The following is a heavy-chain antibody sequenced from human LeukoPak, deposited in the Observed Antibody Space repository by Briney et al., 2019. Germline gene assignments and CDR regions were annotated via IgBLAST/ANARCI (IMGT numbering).Heavy chain of an antibody. CDR2: ISSDGGNK. CDR3: ASQIRGYSDYALG. CDR1: GFTFSRYG. V-gene: IGHV3-30*03. D-gene: IGHD5-12*01. J-gene: IGHJ4*02. Sequence: GRSLRLSCAASGFTFSRYGMHWVRQAPGKGLEWVAFISSDGGNKYYVDSVKGRFTISRDNSKNTLYLQMDSLRAEDTAVYYCASQIRGYSDYALGWGQGTLVTVSS.